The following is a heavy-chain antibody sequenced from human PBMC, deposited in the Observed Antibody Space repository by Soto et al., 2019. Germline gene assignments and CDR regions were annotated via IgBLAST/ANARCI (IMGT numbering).Heavy chain of an antibody. Sequence: GASVKVSCKASGYTFTGYYMHWVRQVPGQGLEWMGWINPNSGGTNYAQKFQGWVTMTRDTSISTAYMELSRLRSDDTAVYYCARARLDDSSGCYYFDAFDIWGQGTMVTVSS. D-gene: IGHD3-22*01. CDR1: GYTFTGYY. CDR3: ARARLDDSSGCYYFDAFDI. CDR2: INPNSGGT. V-gene: IGHV1-2*04. J-gene: IGHJ3*02.